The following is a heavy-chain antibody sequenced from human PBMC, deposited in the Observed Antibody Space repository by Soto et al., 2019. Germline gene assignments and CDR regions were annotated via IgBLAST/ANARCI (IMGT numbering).Heavy chain of an antibody. CDR3: ANGGSWRSYYYYGMDV. V-gene: IGHV3-23*01. Sequence: GGSLRLSCAASGFTFSSYAMSWVRQAPGKGLEWVSAISGSGGSTYYADSVKGRFTISRDNSKNTLYLQMNSLRAEDTAVYYCANGGSWRSYYYYGMDVWGQGTTVTVSS. CDR1: GFTFSSYA. CDR2: ISGSGGST. D-gene: IGHD2-15*01. J-gene: IGHJ6*02.